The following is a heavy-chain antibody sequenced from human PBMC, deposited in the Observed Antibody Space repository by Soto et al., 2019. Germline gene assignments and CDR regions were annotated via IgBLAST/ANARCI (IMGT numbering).Heavy chain of an antibody. J-gene: IGHJ4*02. CDR3: VRDGLDYYDSGRLYFDN. D-gene: IGHD3-10*01. Sequence: EVQLVESGGGPVRPGGSLKLSCAASGFNFITYSLSWVRQAPGKGLEWVASISSSAVYIDYAHSVKGRFTISRDNANNSLYLQMNSLSAEDTATYYCVRDGLDYYDSGRLYFDNWGQGTLVTVSS. CDR1: GFNFITYS. V-gene: IGHV3-21*01. CDR2: ISSSAVYI.